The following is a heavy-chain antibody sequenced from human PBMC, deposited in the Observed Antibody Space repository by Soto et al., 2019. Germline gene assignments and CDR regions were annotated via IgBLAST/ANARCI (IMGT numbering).Heavy chain of an antibody. V-gene: IGHV3-23*01. J-gene: IGHJ3*02. CDR1: GFSFINYF. D-gene: IGHD1-7*01. CDR3: ARRAINENTQWGDFDI. CDR2: SGGDST. Sequence: PGESXRLSCSASGFSFINYFINWVRHAPGKGLEWVSSSGGDSTFYADSVKGRFTISRDNSKNTLFLQMNSLRAEDAAVYYCARRAINENTQWGDFDIWGQGTMVTVSS.